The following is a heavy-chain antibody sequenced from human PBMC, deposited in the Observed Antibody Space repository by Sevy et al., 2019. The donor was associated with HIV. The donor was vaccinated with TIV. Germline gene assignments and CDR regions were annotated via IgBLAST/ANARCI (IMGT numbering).Heavy chain of an antibody. J-gene: IGHJ4*02. CDR1: GFTFSSYS. V-gene: IGHV3-21*01. Sequence: GGSLRLSCAASGFTFSSYSMNWVRQAPGKGLEGVSSISSSSSYIYYADSVKGRLTISRDNAKNSLYLQMNSLRAEDTAVYYCARGYCTGGVCSYIGGDFDYWGQGTLVTVSS. CDR3: ARGYCTGGVCSYIGGDFDY. D-gene: IGHD2-8*02. CDR2: ISSSSSYI.